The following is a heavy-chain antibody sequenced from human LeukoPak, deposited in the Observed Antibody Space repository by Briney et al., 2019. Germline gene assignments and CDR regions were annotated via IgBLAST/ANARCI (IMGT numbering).Heavy chain of an antibody. Sequence: ASVKVSCKASGYTFTSYGISWVRQAPGQGLEWMGWISAYNGNTNYAQKLQGRVTMTTDTSTSTAYMELRSLRSDDTAVYYCARDTSDVLRYFDWLTYYYYGMDVWGQGTTVTVSS. V-gene: IGHV1-18*01. J-gene: IGHJ6*02. D-gene: IGHD3-9*01. CDR2: ISAYNGNT. CDR1: GYTFTSYG. CDR3: ARDTSDVLRYFDWLTYYYYGMDV.